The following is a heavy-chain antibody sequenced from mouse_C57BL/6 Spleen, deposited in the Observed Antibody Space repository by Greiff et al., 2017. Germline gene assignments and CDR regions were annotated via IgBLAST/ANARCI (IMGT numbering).Heavy chain of an antibody. V-gene: IGHV1-39*01. D-gene: IGHD2-1*01. J-gene: IGHJ4*01. CDR2: INPNYGTT. CDR1: GYSFTDYN. Sequence: VHVKQSGPELVKPGASVKISCKASGYSFTDYNMNWVKQSNGKSLEWIGVINPNYGTTSYNQKFKGKATLTVDQSSSTAYMQLNSLTSEDSAVYYCARSAYGNYEGGAMDDWGQGTSVTVSS. CDR3: ARSAYGNYEGGAMDD.